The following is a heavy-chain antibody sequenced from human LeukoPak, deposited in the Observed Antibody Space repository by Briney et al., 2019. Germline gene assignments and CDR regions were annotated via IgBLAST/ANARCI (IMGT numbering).Heavy chain of an antibody. CDR3: ARLLGRFLEWLRFDP. J-gene: IGHJ5*02. V-gene: IGHV1-69*05. Sequence: SVKVSCKASGGTFSSYAISWVRQAPGQGLEWMGGIIPIFSTANYAQKFQGRVTITTDESTSTAYMELSSLRSEDAAVYYCARLLGRFLEWLRFDPWGQGTLVTVSS. CDR2: IIPIFSTA. CDR1: GGTFSSYA. D-gene: IGHD3-3*01.